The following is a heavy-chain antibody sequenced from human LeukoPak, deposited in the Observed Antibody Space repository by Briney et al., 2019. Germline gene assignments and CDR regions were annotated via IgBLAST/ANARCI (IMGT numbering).Heavy chain of an antibody. D-gene: IGHD2-2*01. V-gene: IGHV3-23*01. CDR2: ISGSGSGGST. Sequence: GGSLRLSCAASGFTFSSSAMSWVRQAPGKGLEWVSNISGSGSGGSTYYADSVKGRFTISRDNSKNTLYLQMNSLRAEDTAVYYCARDHCSSTSCYLSAYYFDYWGQGTLVTVSS. J-gene: IGHJ4*02. CDR3: ARDHCSSTSCYLSAYYFDY. CDR1: GFTFSSSA.